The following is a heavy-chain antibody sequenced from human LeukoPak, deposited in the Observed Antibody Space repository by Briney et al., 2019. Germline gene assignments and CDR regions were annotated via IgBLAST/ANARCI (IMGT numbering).Heavy chain of an antibody. CDR1: GFTFSSYT. CDR2: ISSSSSYI. D-gene: IGHD3-10*01. V-gene: IGHV3-21*01. Sequence: PGGSLRLSCAASGFTFSSYTMNWVRQAPGKGLEWVSSISSSSSYIYYADSVKGRFTISRDNAKNSLYLQMNSLRAEDTAVYYCARAGLITMVRGVITNWFDPWGQGTLVTVSS. CDR3: ARAGLITMVRGVITNWFDP. J-gene: IGHJ5*02.